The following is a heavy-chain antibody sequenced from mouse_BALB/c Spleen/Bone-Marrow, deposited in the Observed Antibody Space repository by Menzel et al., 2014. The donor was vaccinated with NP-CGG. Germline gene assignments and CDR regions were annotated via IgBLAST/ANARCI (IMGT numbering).Heavy chain of an antibody. V-gene: IGHV1-15*01. CDR3: TRGDNFNATDEDDLDY. J-gene: IGHJ2*02. D-gene: IGHD3-3*01. CDR2: IDLETGGS. CDR1: GYTFTDYE. Sequence: VQLQESGAELVRPGASVTLSCKASGYTFTDYEMHWVKQTPVHGLEWIGAIDLETGGSAYNQKFKGKATLTADKSSSTAYMELSSLTSEDSAVYYCTRGDNFNATDEDDLDYWGQGTSLTVSS.